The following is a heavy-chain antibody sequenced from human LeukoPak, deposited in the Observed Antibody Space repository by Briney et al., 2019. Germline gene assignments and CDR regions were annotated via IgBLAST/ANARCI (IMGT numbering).Heavy chain of an antibody. CDR1: GGSFSGYY. J-gene: IGHJ4*02. V-gene: IGHV4-34*01. D-gene: IGHD3-3*01. CDR3: ARGGWDFWSGSMPPREH. Sequence: SETLSLTCAVYGGSFSGYYWSWIRQPPGKGLEWIGEINHSGSTNYNPSLKSRATISVDTSKNQFSLKLSSVTAADTAVYYCARGGWDFWSGSMPPREHWGQGTLVTVSS. CDR2: INHSGST.